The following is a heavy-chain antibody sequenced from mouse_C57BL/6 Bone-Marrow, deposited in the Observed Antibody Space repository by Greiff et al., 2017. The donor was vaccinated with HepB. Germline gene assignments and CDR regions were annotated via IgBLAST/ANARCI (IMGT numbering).Heavy chain of an antibody. V-gene: IGHV1-18*01. J-gene: IGHJ3*01. Sequence: EVQLQQSGPELVKPGASVKIPCKASGYTFTDYNMDWVKQSHGKSLEWIGDINPNNGGTIYNQKFKGKATLTVDKSSSTAYMELRSLTSEDTAVYYCASCGSSLFAYWGQGTLVTVSA. D-gene: IGHD1-1*01. CDR3: ASCGSSLFAY. CDR2: INPNNGGT. CDR1: GYTFTDYN.